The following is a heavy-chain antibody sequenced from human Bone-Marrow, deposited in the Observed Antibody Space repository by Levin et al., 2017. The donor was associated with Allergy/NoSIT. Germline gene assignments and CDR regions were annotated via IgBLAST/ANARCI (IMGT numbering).Heavy chain of an antibody. CDR3: ARGMILATIFGAFDI. D-gene: IGHD3-22*01. CDR1: GGSISNGGYY. Sequence: SETLSLTCTVSGGSISNGGYYWNWIRQHPGKGLEWIGYIYYSGATYYSPSLQGRVSISVDTSTNEFSLKLNSLTAADTAVYYCARGMILATIFGAFDIWGQGTMVTVSS. CDR2: IYYSGAT. J-gene: IGHJ3*02. V-gene: IGHV4-31*03.